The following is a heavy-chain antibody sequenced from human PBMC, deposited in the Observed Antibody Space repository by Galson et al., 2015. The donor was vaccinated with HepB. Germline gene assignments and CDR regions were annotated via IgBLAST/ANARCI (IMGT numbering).Heavy chain of an antibody. V-gene: IGHV3-73*01. J-gene: IGHJ3*02. CDR1: GFTFSGSA. CDR3: NWIKNAFDI. D-gene: IGHD1/OR15-1a*01. CDR2: IRSKANSYAT. Sequence: SLRLSCAASGFTFSGSAMHWVRQASGKGLEWVGRIRSKANSYATAYAASVKGRFTISRDDSKSTAYLQMNSLKTEDTAVYYCNWIKNAFDIWGQGTMVTVSS.